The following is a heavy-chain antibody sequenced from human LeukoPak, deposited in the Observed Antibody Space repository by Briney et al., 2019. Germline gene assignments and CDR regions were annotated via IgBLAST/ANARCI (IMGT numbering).Heavy chain of an antibody. D-gene: IGHD2-2*01. J-gene: IGHJ6*03. Sequence: ASVKVSCKASGYTFTGYYVHWVRQAPGQGLEWMGWINPHSGGTNYAQKFQGRVTMTRDTSISTAYMELSRLRSDDTAVYYCARDFSTLYYYYYMDVWGKGTTVTVSS. V-gene: IGHV1-2*02. CDR3: ARDFSTLYYYYYMDV. CDR2: INPHSGGT. CDR1: GYTFTGYY.